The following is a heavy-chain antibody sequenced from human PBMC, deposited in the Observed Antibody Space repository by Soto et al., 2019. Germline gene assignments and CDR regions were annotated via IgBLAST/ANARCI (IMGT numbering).Heavy chain of an antibody. J-gene: IGHJ4*02. D-gene: IGHD3-9*01. CDR2: IIPIYASP. CDR1: GGTFSSNA. CDR3: AVTVTGSRSPLAH. Sequence: QVQLVQSGAEVKKPGSSVKVSCKASGGTFSSNAISWVRQAPGQGREWMGGIIPIYASPNYAQNFQGRVTVTADKATSTAYLELSRLKFADSAIYYCAVTVTGSRSPLAHWGRGTLAIVSS. V-gene: IGHV1-69*06.